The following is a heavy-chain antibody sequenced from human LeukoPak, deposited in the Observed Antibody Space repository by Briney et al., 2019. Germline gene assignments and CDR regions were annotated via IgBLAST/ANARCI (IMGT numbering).Heavy chain of an antibody. D-gene: IGHD6-13*01. V-gene: IGHV3-30*18. CDR2: ISYDGSNK. CDR3: AKDQEYSSSWVYSYYGMDV. Sequence: PGRSLRLSCAASGFTFNYYGMHWARQAPGKGLEWVAVISYDGSNKYYADSVKGRFTISRDNSKNTLYLQMNSLRAEDTAVYYCAKDQEYSSSWVYSYYGMDVWGQGTTVTVSS. J-gene: IGHJ6*02. CDR1: GFTFNYYG.